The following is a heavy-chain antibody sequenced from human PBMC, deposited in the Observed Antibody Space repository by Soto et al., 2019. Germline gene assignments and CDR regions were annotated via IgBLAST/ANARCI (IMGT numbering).Heavy chain of an antibody. D-gene: IGHD1-26*01. CDR3: ARDNSRLYFDY. CDR2: IIAIHGNT. J-gene: IGHJ4*02. Sequence: ASVKVSCKASGGTFSSYTISWVRQAPGQGLEWMGRIIAIHGNTNYAQKLQGRVTMTTDTSTSTAHMELRSLRSDDTAVYYCARDNSRLYFDYWGQGALVTVS. V-gene: IGHV1-18*01. CDR1: GGTFSSYT.